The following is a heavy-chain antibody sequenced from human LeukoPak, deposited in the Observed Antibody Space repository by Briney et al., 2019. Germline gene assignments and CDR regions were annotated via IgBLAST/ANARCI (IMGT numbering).Heavy chain of an antibody. D-gene: IGHD1-26*01. CDR1: GYSISSGYY. J-gene: IGHJ6*03. Sequence: PSETLSLTCTVSGYSISSGYYWGWIRQPPGKGLEWIGEINHSGSTYYNPSLKSRVTISVDTSKNQFSLKLSSVTAADTAVYYCARESRQGSYQEYYYMDVWGKGTTVTVSS. CDR3: ARESRQGSYQEYYYMDV. CDR2: INHSGST. V-gene: IGHV4-38-2*02.